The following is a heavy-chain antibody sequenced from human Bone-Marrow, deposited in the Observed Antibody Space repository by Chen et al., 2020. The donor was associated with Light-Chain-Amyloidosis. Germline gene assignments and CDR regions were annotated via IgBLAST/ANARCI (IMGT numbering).Heavy chain of an antibody. V-gene: IGHV3-9*01. CDR2: ISWNSGSI. D-gene: IGHD3-10*01. Sequence: EVQLVESGGGLVQPGRSLRLSCVVSGFTFDDFAMHWVRQAPGKGLEWVSGISWNSGSIGYADSVKGRFTISRDNAKNSLYLQMNSLRAEDTALYYWASGSGTQYYYYNMDVWAKGPRSPSP. CDR1: GFTFDDFA. CDR3: ASGSGTQYYYYNMDV. J-gene: IGHJ6*02.